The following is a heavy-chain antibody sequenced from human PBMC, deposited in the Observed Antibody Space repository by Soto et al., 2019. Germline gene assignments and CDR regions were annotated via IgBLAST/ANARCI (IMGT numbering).Heavy chain of an antibody. J-gene: IGHJ4*02. CDR1: GFTFSSYA. V-gene: IGHV3-23*01. CDR2: ISGSGGST. CDR3: AKASQGVYFDY. Sequence: EVQLLESGGGLVQPGGSLRLSCAASGFTFSSYAMSWVRQAPGKGLEWVSAISGSGGSTYYADSVKGRLTISRDNSKNSLYLQMSSLRAEDTAVYYCAKASQGVYFDYWGQGTLVTVCS.